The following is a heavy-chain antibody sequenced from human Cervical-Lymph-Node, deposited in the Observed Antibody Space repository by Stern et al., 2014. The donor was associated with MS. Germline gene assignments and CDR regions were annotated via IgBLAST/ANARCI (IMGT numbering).Heavy chain of an antibody. V-gene: IGHV2-5*02. CDR1: GFSLDTSGEG. CDR3: AHTTVTFDEAYGLDV. CDR2: IYWDADE. D-gene: IGHD4-17*01. J-gene: IGHJ6*02. Sequence: QFTLRESGPTLVQPTQTLTLTCTFSGFSLDTSGEGVGWIRQPPGKALEWLAVIYWDADERYSPSLNSRLTITKDTSKNQVVLTMVNMDPVDTGTYYCAHTTVTFDEAYGLDVWGQGTTVTVAS.